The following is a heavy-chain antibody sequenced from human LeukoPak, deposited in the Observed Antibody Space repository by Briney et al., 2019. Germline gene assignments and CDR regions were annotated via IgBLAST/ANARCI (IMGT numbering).Heavy chain of an antibody. CDR1: GGSFSGYY. CDR3: ARVVSGLDY. D-gene: IGHD3-10*01. CDR2: INHSGST. V-gene: IGHV4-34*01. Sequence: PSETLSLTCAVCGGSFSGYYWSWIRQPPGKGLEWIGEINHSGSTNYNPSLKSRVTISVDTSKNQFSLKLSSVTAADTAVYYCARVVSGLDYWGQGTLVTVSS. J-gene: IGHJ4*02.